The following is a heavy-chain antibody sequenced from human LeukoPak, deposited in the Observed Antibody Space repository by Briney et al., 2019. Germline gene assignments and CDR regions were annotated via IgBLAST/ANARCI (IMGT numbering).Heavy chain of an antibody. V-gene: IGHV4-39*07. J-gene: IGHJ4*02. D-gene: IGHD6-19*01. CDR1: GGSISSSSYY. CDR3: ARELSSIAVAGHDY. Sequence: SETLSLTCTVSGGSISSSSYYWGWIRQPPGKGLEWIGSIYYSGSTYYNPSLKSRVTISVDTSKNQFSLKLSSVTAADTAVYYCARELSSIAVAGHDYWGQGTLVTVSS. CDR2: IYYSGST.